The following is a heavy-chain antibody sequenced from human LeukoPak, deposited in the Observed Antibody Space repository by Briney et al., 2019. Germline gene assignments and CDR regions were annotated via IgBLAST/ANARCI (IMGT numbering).Heavy chain of an antibody. D-gene: IGHD5-24*01. CDR3: ARDGYNSDFGDY. Sequence: GGSLRLSCAASGFTFRRYWMHWVRQAPGKGLVWVSHIKSDGSSTNYADSVKGRFTISRDNAKNTLYLQMNSLRAEDTAVYYCARDGYNSDFGDYWGQGTLVTVSS. CDR1: GFTFRRYW. CDR2: IKSDGSST. V-gene: IGHV3-74*01. J-gene: IGHJ4*02.